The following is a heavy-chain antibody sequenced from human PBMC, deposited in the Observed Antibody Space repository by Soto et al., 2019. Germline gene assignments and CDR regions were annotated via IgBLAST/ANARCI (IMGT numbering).Heavy chain of an antibody. V-gene: IGHV4-31*03. D-gene: IGHD1-26*01. CDR1: GGSISSGGYY. CDR2: IYYSGST. CDR3: ASTLNDDVGEFDY. Sequence: SETLSLTCTVSGGSISSGGYYWGWIRHHPGKGLEWIGYIYYSGSTYYNPSLKSRVTISVDTSKNQFSLKLSSVTAADTAVYYCASTLNDDVGEFDYWGQGTLVTVSS. J-gene: IGHJ4*02.